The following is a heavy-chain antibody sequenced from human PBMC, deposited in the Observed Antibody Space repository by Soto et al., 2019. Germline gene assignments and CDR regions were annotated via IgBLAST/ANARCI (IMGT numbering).Heavy chain of an antibody. CDR1: GYTFTGYY. CDR2: INPNSGGT. Sequence: QVQLVQSGAEVKKPGASVKVSCKASGYTFTGYYMHWVRQAPGQGFEWMGWINPNSGGTNYAQKFQGWVTMTRDTSISTAYMELSRLRYDDTAVYYCARDLGSSGYYGMDVWGQGTTVTVSS. D-gene: IGHD6-6*01. V-gene: IGHV1-2*04. CDR3: ARDLGSSGYYGMDV. J-gene: IGHJ6*02.